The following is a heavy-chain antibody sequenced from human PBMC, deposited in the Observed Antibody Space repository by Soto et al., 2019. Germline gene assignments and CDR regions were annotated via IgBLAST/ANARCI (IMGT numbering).Heavy chain of an antibody. V-gene: IGHV3-7*01. CDR1: GFTFSSYW. CDR2: IKQDGSEK. D-gene: IGHD3-9*01. Sequence: EVQLVESGGGLVQPGGSLRLSCAASGFTFSSYWMSWVRQAPGKGLEWVAKIKQDGSEKYYVDSVKGRFTISRDNAKNSLYLQMNSLRAEDTAVYYCARVSRAERCFDWPRPPYWGQGTLVTVSS. CDR3: ARVSRAERCFDWPRPPY. J-gene: IGHJ4*02.